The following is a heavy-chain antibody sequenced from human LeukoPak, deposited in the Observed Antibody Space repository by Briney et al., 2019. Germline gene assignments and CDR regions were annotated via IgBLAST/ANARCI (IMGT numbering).Heavy chain of an antibody. Sequence: PSETLSLTCSVSGGSISSLYWSWIRQPPGKGLEWIGYIYYTGSTNYNPSLKSRVTITVDTSKNQFSLKLSSVTAADTAVYYCASSDYDSSGYGYFDSWGQGTLVTVSS. CDR1: GGSISSLY. V-gene: IGHV4-59*01. CDR3: ASSDYDSSGYGYFDS. CDR2: IYYTGST. J-gene: IGHJ4*02. D-gene: IGHD3-22*01.